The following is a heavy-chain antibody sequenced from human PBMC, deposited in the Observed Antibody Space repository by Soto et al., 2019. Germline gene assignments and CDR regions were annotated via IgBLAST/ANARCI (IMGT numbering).Heavy chain of an antibody. CDR3: ARDPTRGLLWFGELLKTPYYYGMDV. D-gene: IGHD3-10*01. J-gene: IGHJ6*02. V-gene: IGHV4-4*02. Sequence: SETLSLTCAVSGGSISSSNWWSWVRQPPGKGLEWIGEIYHSGSTNYNPSLKSRVTISVDKSKNQFSLKLSSVTAADTAVYYCARDPTRGLLWFGELLKTPYYYGMDVWGQGTTVTVSS. CDR1: GGSISSSNW. CDR2: IYHSGST.